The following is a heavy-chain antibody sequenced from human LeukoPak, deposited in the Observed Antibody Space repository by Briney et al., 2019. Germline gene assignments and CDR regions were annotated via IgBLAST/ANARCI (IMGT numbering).Heavy chain of an antibody. J-gene: IGHJ6*02. CDR2: TYYRSKWYN. D-gene: IGHD2-2*01. CDR3: ARVVVVPAAMVGYYYYGMDV. V-gene: IGHV6-1*01. CDR1: GDSVSSNSAA. Sequence: SQTLSLTCAISGDSVSSNSAAWNWIRQSPSRGLEWLGRTYYRSKWYNDYAVSVKSRITINPDTSKNQFSLQLNSVTPEDTAVYHCARVVVVPAAMVGYYYYGMDVWGQGTTVTVSS.